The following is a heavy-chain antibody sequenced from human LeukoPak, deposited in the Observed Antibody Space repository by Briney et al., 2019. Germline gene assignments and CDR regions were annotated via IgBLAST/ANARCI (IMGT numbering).Heavy chain of an antibody. CDR3: ARLRREGTFDY. Sequence: SVKVSCKASGYTFTGYYMHWVRQAPGQGLEWMGGIIPIFGTANYAQKFQGRVTITADESTSTAYMELSSLRSEDTAVYYCARLRREGTFDYWGQGTLVTVSS. V-gene: IGHV1-69*13. CDR1: GYTFTGYY. CDR2: IIPIFGTA. D-gene: IGHD3/OR15-3a*01. J-gene: IGHJ4*02.